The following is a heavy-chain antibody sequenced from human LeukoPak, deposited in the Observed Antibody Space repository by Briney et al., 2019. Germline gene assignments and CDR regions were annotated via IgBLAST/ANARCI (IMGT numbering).Heavy chain of an antibody. CDR2: INPNSGGT. CDR3: ARKVRSIAASFDA. Sequence: SVKVSRKASVYTFTGYYMYWVRQAPVQGREWMGWINPNSGGTNYAQKFQGRVTMTRDTSISTAYMELSRLRSDDTAVYYCARKVRSIAASFDAWGQGTLVTVSS. J-gene: IGHJ5*02. V-gene: IGHV1-2*02. CDR1: VYTFTGYY. D-gene: IGHD6-6*01.